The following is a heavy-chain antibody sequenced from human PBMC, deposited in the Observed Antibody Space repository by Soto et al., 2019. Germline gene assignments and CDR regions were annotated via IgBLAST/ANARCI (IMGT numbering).Heavy chain of an antibody. Sequence: QITLKESGPTLVRPTQTLTLTCTVSGFSLSTDAVGVAWIRQPPGKALEWLALIYWNDEARYKSSLNNRLTITKDTSKSQVVLTMTDMAPRDTATYFCAHRIAAPGRTLDYWGQGILVTVSS. CDR1: GFSLSTDAVG. CDR3: AHRIAAPGRTLDY. J-gene: IGHJ4*02. CDR2: IYWNDEA. D-gene: IGHD6-13*01. V-gene: IGHV2-5*01.